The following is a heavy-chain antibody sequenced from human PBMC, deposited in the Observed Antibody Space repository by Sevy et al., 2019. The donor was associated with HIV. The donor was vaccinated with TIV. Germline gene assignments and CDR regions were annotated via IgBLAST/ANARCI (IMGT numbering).Heavy chain of an antibody. D-gene: IGHD2-21*02. CDR1: GFTFSSYA. V-gene: IGHV3-23*01. Sequence: GGSLRLSCAASGFTFSSYAMSWVRQAPGKGLEWVSAISGSGGSTYYADSVKRRFTISRDNSKNTLYLQMNSLRAEDTAVYYCAKDGAYCGGDCLGDYFDYWGQGTLVTVSS. J-gene: IGHJ4*02. CDR2: ISGSGGST. CDR3: AKDGAYCGGDCLGDYFDY.